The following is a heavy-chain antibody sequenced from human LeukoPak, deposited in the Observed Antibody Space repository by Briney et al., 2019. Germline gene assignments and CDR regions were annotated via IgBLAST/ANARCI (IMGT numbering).Heavy chain of an antibody. V-gene: IGHV1-2*02. CDR2: INPSSGGA. J-gene: IGHJ4*02. CDR3: ARAFNGYYFDF. Sequence: ASVKVSCKASGYTFIGHYIHWVRQAPGQGLEWMGWINPSSGGANYAQNFQVRVTMTRDTSISTAYMELSRLRSDDTAVYYCARAFNGYYFDFWGQGTLVTVSS. CDR1: GYTFIGHY.